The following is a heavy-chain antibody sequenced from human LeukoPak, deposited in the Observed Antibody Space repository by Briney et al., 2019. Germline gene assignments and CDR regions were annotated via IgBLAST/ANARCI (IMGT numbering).Heavy chain of an antibody. Sequence: SETLSLTCAVYGGSFSGYYWSWIRQPPGGGLEWIGEINHSGSTNYNPSLKSRVTISVDTSKNQFSLKLSSVTAADTAVYYCARVVLCDIVVVPAAITRRFDYWGQGTLVTVSS. V-gene: IGHV4-34*01. CDR1: GGSFSGYY. CDR2: INHSGST. CDR3: ARVVLCDIVVVPAAITRRFDY. D-gene: IGHD2-2*01. J-gene: IGHJ4*02.